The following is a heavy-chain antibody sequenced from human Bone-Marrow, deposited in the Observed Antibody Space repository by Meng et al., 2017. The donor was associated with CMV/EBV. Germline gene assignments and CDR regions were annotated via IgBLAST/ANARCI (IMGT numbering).Heavy chain of an antibody. CDR3: ARGAYDFWSGYNWFDP. V-gene: IGHV4-30-4*08. CDR1: GGSISSGDSY. D-gene: IGHD3-3*01. CDR2: IYYSGST. Sequence: QHQDPAPAPVNTSQTLSLTCTVSGGSISSGDSYWSWIRQPPGKGLEWIGYIYYSGSTYYNPYLKSRVTISVDTSKNQFSLKLSSVTAADTAVYYCARGAYDFWSGYNWFDPWGQGTLVTVSS. J-gene: IGHJ5*02.